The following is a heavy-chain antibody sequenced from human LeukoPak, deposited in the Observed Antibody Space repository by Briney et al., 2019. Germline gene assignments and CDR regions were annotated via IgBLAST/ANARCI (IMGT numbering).Heavy chain of an antibody. D-gene: IGHD3-22*01. CDR1: GFTVSSNY. J-gene: IGHJ6*02. CDR3: ARDHDSSGYCSNYYYGMDV. CDR2: IYSGGST. V-gene: IGHV3-66*01. Sequence: GGSLRLSCAASGFTVSSNYMSWVRQAPGKGLEWVSVIYSGGSTYYADSVKGRFTISRDNSKNTLYLQMNSLRAEDTAVYYCARDHDSSGYCSNYYYGMDVWGQGTTVTVSS.